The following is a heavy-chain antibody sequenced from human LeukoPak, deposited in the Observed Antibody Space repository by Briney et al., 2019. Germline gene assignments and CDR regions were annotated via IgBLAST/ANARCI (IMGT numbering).Heavy chain of an antibody. V-gene: IGHV3-23*01. CDR2: ISGSGSGGST. Sequence: GGSLRLSCAASGFTFSSSAMSWVRQAPGKGLEWVSSISGSGSGGSTYYADSVKGRFTISRDNSKNTLYLQMNSLRAEDTAVYYCATSLGSDDYSNWFWGYYYYMDVWGKGTTVTVSS. CDR3: ATSLGSDDYSNWFWGYYYYMDV. D-gene: IGHD4-11*01. CDR1: GFTFSSSA. J-gene: IGHJ6*03.